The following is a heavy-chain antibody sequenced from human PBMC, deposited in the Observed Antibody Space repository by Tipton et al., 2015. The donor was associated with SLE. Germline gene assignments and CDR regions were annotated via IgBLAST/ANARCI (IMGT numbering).Heavy chain of an antibody. J-gene: IGHJ3*01. CDR3: ARELDTFDV. Sequence: TCYNPSLKSRVTISVDTSKNQFSLKLRSVTAADTAVYYCARELDTFDVWGQGTMVTVSS. CDR2: T. V-gene: IGHV4-39*07.